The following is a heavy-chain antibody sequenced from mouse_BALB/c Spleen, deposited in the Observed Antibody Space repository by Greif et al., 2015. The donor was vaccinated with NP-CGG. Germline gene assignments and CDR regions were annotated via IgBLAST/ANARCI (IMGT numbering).Heavy chain of an antibody. CDR3: ARLGYGNSYFDY. Sequence: EVILVESGGGLVKPGGSLKLSCAASGFAFSSYDMSWVRQTPEKRLEWVAYISSGGGSTYYPDTVKGRFTISRDNAKNTLYLQMSSLKSEDTAMYYCARLGYGNSYFDYWGQGTTLTVSS. V-gene: IGHV5-12-1*01. D-gene: IGHD2-10*02. CDR2: ISSGGGST. J-gene: IGHJ2*01. CDR1: GFAFSSYD.